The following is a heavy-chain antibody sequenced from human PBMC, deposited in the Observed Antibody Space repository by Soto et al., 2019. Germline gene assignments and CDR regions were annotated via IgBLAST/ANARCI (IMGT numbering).Heavy chain of an antibody. Sequence: SETLSLTCTVSGGSISSSSYYRGWIRQPPGKGLEWIGSIYYSGRTYYNPSLKSRVTISVDTSKNHFSLKLSSVTAADTAVYYCATDFDLRYFDWLLGRYYYGMDVWGQGTTVTVSS. CDR2: IYYSGRT. V-gene: IGHV4-39*02. CDR1: GGSISSSSYY. CDR3: ATDFDLRYFDWLLGRYYYGMDV. D-gene: IGHD3-9*01. J-gene: IGHJ6*02.